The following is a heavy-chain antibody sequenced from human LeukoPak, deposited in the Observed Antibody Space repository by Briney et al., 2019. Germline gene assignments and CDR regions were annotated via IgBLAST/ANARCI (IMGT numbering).Heavy chain of an antibody. J-gene: IGHJ4*02. D-gene: IGHD3-3*01. CDR2: IYYSGST. CDR3: SGYYGLNGDHFAY. CDR1: GGSISSYY. V-gene: IGHV4-59*08. Sequence: SETLSLPCTVSGGSISSYYWRWIRQPPGKGLEWIGYIYYSGSTNYNPSLKSRVPISIDTAKNQFSLKLSSVTAADTAVYYCSGYYGLNGDHFAYWGQGTLVTVSS.